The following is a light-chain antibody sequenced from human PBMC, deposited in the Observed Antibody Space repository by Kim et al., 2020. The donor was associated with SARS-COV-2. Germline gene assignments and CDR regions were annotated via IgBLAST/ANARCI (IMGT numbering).Light chain of an antibody. J-gene: IGLJ2*01. V-gene: IGLV3-19*01. CDR1: SLRNYY. CDR3: NSRDSSGNHP. Sequence: SSELTQDPAVSVALGQTVKITCQGDSLRNYYASWYQQKPGQAPVVVIYGKNNRPSGIPDRFSGSSSGNTASLTITGAQAEDEGDYYCNSRDSSGNHPFGGGTKVTVL. CDR2: GKN.